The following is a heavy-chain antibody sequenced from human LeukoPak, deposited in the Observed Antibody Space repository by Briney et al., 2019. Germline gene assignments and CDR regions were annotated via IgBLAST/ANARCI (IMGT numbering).Heavy chain of an antibody. D-gene: IGHD3-9*01. V-gene: IGHV3-30*19. CDR1: GFTFSSNG. Sequence: GGSLRLSCAASGFTFSSNGMHWVRQAPGKGLEWVAVISYDGSNKYYADSVKGRFTVSRDNSKNTLYLQMNSLRAEDTAVYYCARALKDWLGWKYAFDIWGQGTMVTVSS. CDR3: ARALKDWLGWKYAFDI. J-gene: IGHJ3*02. CDR2: ISYDGSNK.